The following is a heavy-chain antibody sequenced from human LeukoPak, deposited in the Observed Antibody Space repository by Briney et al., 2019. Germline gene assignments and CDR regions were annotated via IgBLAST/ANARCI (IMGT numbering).Heavy chain of an antibody. D-gene: IGHD2-2*01. CDR2: INQDGSEK. V-gene: IGHV3-7*03. CDR1: GITFSRFW. Sequence: AGGSLRLSCAASGITFSRFWMSWVRQAPGKGLQWVANINQDGSEKHYVGSVKGRFTISRDNAENSLYLQMNSLRAEDTAVYYCARDGTSLEAYNWFDPWGQGTLVTVSS. J-gene: IGHJ5*02. CDR3: ARDGTSLEAYNWFDP.